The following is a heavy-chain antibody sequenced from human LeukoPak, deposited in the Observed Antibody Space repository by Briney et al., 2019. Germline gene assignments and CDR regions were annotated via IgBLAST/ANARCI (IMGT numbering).Heavy chain of an antibody. Sequence: GGSLRLSCAASGFTFSSYGMHWVRQAPGKGLEWVAVISYDGSNKYYADSVKGGFTISRDNSKNTLYLQMNSLRAEDTAVYYCAKGAILEPFDYWGQGTLVTVSS. V-gene: IGHV3-30*18. CDR3: AKGAILEPFDY. J-gene: IGHJ4*02. D-gene: IGHD2-2*02. CDR2: ISYDGSNK. CDR1: GFTFSSYG.